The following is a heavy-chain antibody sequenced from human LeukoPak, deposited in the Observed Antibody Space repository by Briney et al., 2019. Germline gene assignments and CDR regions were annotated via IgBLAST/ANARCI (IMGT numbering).Heavy chain of an antibody. D-gene: IGHD3-10*01. Sequence: PGGSLRLSCAASGFTVSSNYMSWVRQAPGKGLEWVSVIYSGGSTYYADSVKGRFTISRHNSKNTLYLQMNSLRAEDTAVYYCARERWFGELYQPNYYYYGMDVWGQGTTVTVSS. J-gene: IGHJ6*02. CDR2: IYSGGST. V-gene: IGHV3-53*04. CDR1: GFTVSSNY. CDR3: ARERWFGELYQPNYYYYGMDV.